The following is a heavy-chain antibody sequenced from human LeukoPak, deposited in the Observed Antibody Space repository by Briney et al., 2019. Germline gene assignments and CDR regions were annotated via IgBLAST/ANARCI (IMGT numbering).Heavy chain of an antibody. CDR2: ISAYSGNT. CDR3: ARGFGSSSSGYSDY. CDR1: GYTFTSYG. Sequence: ASVKVPCKASGYTFTSYGISWVRQAPGQGLEWVGWISAYSGNTNYAQKLQGRVTMTTDTSTSTAYMELRSLRSDDTAVYYCARGFGSSSSGYSDYWGQGALVTVSS. V-gene: IGHV1-18*01. J-gene: IGHJ4*02. D-gene: IGHD3-22*01.